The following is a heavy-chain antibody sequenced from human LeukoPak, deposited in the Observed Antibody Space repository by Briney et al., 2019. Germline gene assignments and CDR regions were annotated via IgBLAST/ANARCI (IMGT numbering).Heavy chain of an antibody. J-gene: IGHJ4*02. D-gene: IGHD2-15*01. CDR1: GFSFSTFW. Sequence: PGGSLRLSCAASGFSFSTFWTSWVRQAPERGLEWVANIKPDGSEQYYLDSVKGRFTISRDNAKNSMYLQISSLRAEDTAVYYCVRGGGLLPDYWGQGTPVTVSS. CDR3: VRGGGLLPDY. V-gene: IGHV3-7*01. CDR2: IKPDGSEQ.